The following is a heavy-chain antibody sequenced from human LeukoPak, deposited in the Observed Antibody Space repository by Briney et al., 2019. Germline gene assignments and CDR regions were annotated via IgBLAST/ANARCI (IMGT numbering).Heavy chain of an antibody. Sequence: SETLSLTCAVSGYSISSGYYWGWIRQPPGKGLEWIGSIYHSGSTYYNPSLKSRVTISVDTSKNQFSLKLSSVTAADTAVYYCAKDWGAYSSGWYYFDYWGQGTPVTVSS. D-gene: IGHD6-19*01. CDR2: IYHSGST. CDR3: AKDWGAYSSGWYYFDY. V-gene: IGHV4-38-2*02. J-gene: IGHJ4*02. CDR1: GYSISSGYY.